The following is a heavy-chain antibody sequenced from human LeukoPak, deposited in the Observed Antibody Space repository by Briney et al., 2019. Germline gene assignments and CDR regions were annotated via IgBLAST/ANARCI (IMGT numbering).Heavy chain of an antibody. Sequence: GGSLRLSCAASGFTFSNYWMHWVRQAPGKGLVWVSLIHSDGDTTNYADSVKGRFTISRDNAKNTLYLQMNSLRVEDTAVYYCARDTYSIAEWGQGTLVTVSS. V-gene: IGHV3-74*01. CDR3: ARDTYSIAE. CDR2: IHSDGDTT. CDR1: GFTFSNYW. J-gene: IGHJ4*02. D-gene: IGHD1-26*01.